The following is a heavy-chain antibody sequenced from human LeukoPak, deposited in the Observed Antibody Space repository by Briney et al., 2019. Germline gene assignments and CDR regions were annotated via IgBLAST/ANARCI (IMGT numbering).Heavy chain of an antibody. CDR3: VRHAYYVFDI. D-gene: IGHD3-10*01. CDR1: GFSMSSYW. J-gene: IGHJ3*02. V-gene: IGHV3-7*01. Sequence: GGSLRLSCEASGFSMSSYWMNWVRQAPGKGLEWVANIKKQGSEKYYVDSVKGRFTIARDNAKNSLYLQMNNLRADDTAMYYGVRHAYYVFDIWGQGTMVTVSS. CDR2: IKKQGSEK.